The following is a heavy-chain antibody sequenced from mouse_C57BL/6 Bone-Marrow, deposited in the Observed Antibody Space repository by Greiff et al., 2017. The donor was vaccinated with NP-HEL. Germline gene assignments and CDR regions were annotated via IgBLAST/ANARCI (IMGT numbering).Heavy chain of an antibody. V-gene: IGHV6-3*01. CDR3: TVDSHYYGSSYAY. CDR2: IRLKSDNYAT. D-gene: IGHD1-1*01. CDR1: GFTFSNYW. J-gene: IGHJ3*01. Sequence: EVQGVESGGGLVQPGGSLKLSCVASGFTFSNYWMNWVRQSPEKGLEWVAQIRLKSDNYATHYAESVKGRFTLSRDDSKSSVYLQMNNLRAEDTGIYYCTVDSHYYGSSYAYWGQGTLVTVSA.